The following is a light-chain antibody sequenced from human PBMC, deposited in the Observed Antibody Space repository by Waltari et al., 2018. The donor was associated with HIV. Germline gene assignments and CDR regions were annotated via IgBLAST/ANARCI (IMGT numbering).Light chain of an antibody. J-gene: IGLJ3*02. CDR1: ALPKPY. V-gene: IGLV3-25*03. CDR2: KDT. Sequence: SYELTQPPSVSVSPGQTAKITCSGDALPKPYAYWYQQKPGQAPVVMIYKDTERPSGIPERFSASTSGTTVTLTISGVQAEDEADYYCQSADNSGSYQVFGGGTKLTVL. CDR3: QSADNSGSYQV.